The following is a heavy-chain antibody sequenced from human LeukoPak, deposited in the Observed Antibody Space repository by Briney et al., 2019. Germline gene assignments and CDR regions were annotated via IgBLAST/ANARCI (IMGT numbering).Heavy chain of an antibody. CDR1: GFTFSNYW. J-gene: IGHJ5*02. D-gene: IGHD3-22*01. Sequence: GGSLRLSCAASGFTFSNYWKSWVRQAPGKGLEWVANIKQDESEKYFVDSTKGRFIISRDNVKKLLYLQMNSLRAEDTAVYYCARMSSSGYFPWGQGALVTVSS. V-gene: IGHV3-7*01. CDR3: ARMSSSGYFP. CDR2: IKQDESEK.